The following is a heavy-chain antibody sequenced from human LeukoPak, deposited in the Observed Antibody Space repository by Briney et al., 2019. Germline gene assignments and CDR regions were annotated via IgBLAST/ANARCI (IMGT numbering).Heavy chain of an antibody. D-gene: IGHD6-13*01. J-gene: IGHJ4*02. CDR2: ISNSGSTI. Sequence: GGSLRLSCAASGFTFSSYGMHWVRQAPGKGLEWVSYISNSGSTIYYADSVKGRFTISRDNAKNSLYLQMNSLRAEDTAVYYCARDLSSSWYGLDYWGQGTLVTVSS. CDR1: GFTFSSYG. CDR3: ARDLSSSWYGLDY. V-gene: IGHV3-48*01.